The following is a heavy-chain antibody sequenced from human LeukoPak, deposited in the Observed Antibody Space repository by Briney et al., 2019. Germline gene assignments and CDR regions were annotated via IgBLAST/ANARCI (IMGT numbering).Heavy chain of an antibody. CDR3: TRSGLTGMRKYPRADYYYYGMDV. CDR1: GGSINSDS. Sequence: PSQTLSLTCAVSGGSINSDSWSWIRQPPGKGLEWVGYIFHGGSTSSNPSLKSRVTISVDRSKNQFSLKLSSVTAADTAVYFCTRSGLTGMRKYPRADYYYYGMDVWGQGTAVTVSS. J-gene: IGHJ6*02. V-gene: IGHV4-30-2*01. D-gene: IGHD2-2*02. CDR2: IFHGGST.